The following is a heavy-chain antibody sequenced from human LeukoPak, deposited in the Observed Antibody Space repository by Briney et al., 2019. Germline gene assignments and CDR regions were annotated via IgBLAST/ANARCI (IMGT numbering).Heavy chain of an antibody. J-gene: IGHJ4*02. CDR2: INPSGGTT. CDR3: ASLRSTGFDY. V-gene: IGHV1-46*01. CDR1: GYTFTSYY. Sequence: ASVKVSCKASGYTFTSYYMHWVRQAPGQGLEWMGIINPSGGTTNYAQKFQGRVTMTRDTSTSTVYVEMSSLRSEDTAVYYCASLRSTGFDYWGQGTLVTVSS. D-gene: IGHD1-14*01.